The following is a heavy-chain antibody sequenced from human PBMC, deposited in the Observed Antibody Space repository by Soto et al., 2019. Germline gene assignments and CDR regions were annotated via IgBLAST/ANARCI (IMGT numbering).Heavy chain of an antibody. J-gene: IGHJ4*02. V-gene: IGHV1-2*02. CDR3: ARRDSSGSFDF. CDR1: GYTFTYFY. D-gene: IGHD5-18*01. Sequence: VQSGAETKKHGASVRVSCKTSGYTFTYFYIHWVRLAPGQGLEWMGWINPKNGGTSHAQKFQGRVSKTRDTAMNTVYMELNRLTSDDRGVDFCARRDSSGSFDFGGQGTLVAVSS. CDR2: INPKNGGT.